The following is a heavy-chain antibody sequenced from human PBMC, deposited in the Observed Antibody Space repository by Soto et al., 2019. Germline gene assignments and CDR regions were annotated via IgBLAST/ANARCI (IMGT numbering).Heavy chain of an antibody. Sequence: GGSLRLSCAASGFTFSSYWMSWVRQAPGKGLEWVANIKQDGSEKYYVDSVKGRFTISRDNAKNSLYLQMNSLRAEDTAVYYCARDLEXINYDILTGYRKLPLDYWGPGTLVTVSS. D-gene: IGHD3-9*01. CDR3: ARDLEXINYDILTGYRKLPLDY. CDR1: GFTFSSYW. J-gene: IGHJ4*02. V-gene: IGHV3-7*03. CDR2: IKQDGSEK.